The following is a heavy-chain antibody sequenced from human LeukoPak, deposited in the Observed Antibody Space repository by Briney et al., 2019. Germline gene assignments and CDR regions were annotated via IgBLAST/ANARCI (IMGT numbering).Heavy chain of an antibody. CDR3: AKAQNTARNYYYYYMDV. Sequence: ASVKVSCKASGGTFSSYAISWVRQAPGQGLEWMGGIIPIFGTANYAQKFQGRVTITADESTSTAYMELSSLRSEDTAVYYCAKAQNTARNYYYYYMDVWGKGTTVTVSS. V-gene: IGHV1-69*13. CDR2: IIPIFGTA. J-gene: IGHJ6*03. CDR1: GGTFSSYA. D-gene: IGHD5-18*01.